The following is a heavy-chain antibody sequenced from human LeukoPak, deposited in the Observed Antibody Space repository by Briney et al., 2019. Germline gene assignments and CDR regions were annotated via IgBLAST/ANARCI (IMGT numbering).Heavy chain of an antibody. CDR2: IYYSGST. J-gene: IGHJ6*02. CDR3: ARKGAYSSSWTGYYGMDV. CDR1: GGSISSYY. D-gene: IGHD6-13*01. V-gene: IGHV4-59*01. Sequence: SETLSLTCTVSGGSISSYYWSWIRQPPGKGLEWIGYIYYSGSTNYNPSLKSRVTISVDTSKNQFSLKLSSVTAADTAVYYCARKGAYSSSWTGYYGMDVWGQGTTVTVSS.